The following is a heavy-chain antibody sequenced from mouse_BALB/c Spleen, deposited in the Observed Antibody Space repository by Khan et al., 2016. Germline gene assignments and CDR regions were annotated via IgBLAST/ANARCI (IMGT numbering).Heavy chain of an antibody. CDR2: INSNTGEP. CDR3: ARAGDYPYYAMDY. CDR1: GYTFTNYG. D-gene: IGHD2-13*01. Sequence: QIELVQSGPELKKPGETVKISCKASGYTFTNYGMNWVKQAPGKGLKWMGWINSNTGEPTYAEAFKGQFAFSLATSASTAYLQINNLKDEDTATYFCARAGDYPYYAMDYWGQGTSVTVSS. V-gene: IGHV9-3*02. J-gene: IGHJ4*01.